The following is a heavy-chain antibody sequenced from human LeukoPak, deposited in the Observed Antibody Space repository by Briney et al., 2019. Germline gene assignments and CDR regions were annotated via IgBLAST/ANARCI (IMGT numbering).Heavy chain of an antibody. CDR3: AEDGYCSGGSCYFFDY. Sequence: SVKVSCKASVGTFSSYAISWVRQAPGQGLEWMGRITPILGIANYAQKFQGRVTITADKSTSTAYMELSSLRSEDTAVYYCAEDGYCSGGSCYFFDYWGQGTLVTVSS. CDR1: VGTFSSYA. J-gene: IGHJ4*02. CDR2: ITPILGIA. V-gene: IGHV1-69*04. D-gene: IGHD2-15*01.